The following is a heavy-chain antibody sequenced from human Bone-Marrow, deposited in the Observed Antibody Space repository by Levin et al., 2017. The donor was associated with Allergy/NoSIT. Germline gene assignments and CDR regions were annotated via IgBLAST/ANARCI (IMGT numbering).Heavy chain of an antibody. CDR1: GFNFASYG. Sequence: PGGSLRLSCAASGFNFASYGMNWVRQAPGKGLEWVSSISGTGRHIYLADSLKGRFTISRDNAKNSFSLQMNNLRVEDTAVFYCAKDEGPFSSSFAFDCWGQGALVTVSS. CDR2: ISGTGRHI. V-gene: IGHV3-21*01. D-gene: IGHD2-2*01. CDR3: AKDEGPFSSSFAFDC. J-gene: IGHJ4*02.